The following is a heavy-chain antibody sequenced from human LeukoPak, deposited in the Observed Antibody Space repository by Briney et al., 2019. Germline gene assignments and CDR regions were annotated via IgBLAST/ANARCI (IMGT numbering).Heavy chain of an antibody. D-gene: IGHD3-10*01. CDR1: GFTFSSYA. CDR2: ISGSGGST. Sequence: GGSLRLSCAASGFTFSSYAMRWVRQAPGKGLEWVSAISGSGGSTYYADSVKGRFTISRDNSKNTLYLQMNSLRAEDTAVYYCAKDYGSGPSPGYWGQGTLVTVSS. CDR3: AKDYGSGPSPGY. V-gene: IGHV3-23*01. J-gene: IGHJ4*02.